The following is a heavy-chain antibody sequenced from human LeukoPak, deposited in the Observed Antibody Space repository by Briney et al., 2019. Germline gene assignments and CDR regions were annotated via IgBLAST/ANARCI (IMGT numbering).Heavy chain of an antibody. CDR1: GFTFSSYG. V-gene: IGHV3-30*03. Sequence: GGSLRLSCAASGFTFSSYGMHWVRQAPGKGLEWVAVISYDGSNKYYADSVKGRFTISRDNSKNTLYLQMNSLRAEDTAVYYCARTLRLGELSYEDYWGQGTLVTVSS. J-gene: IGHJ4*02. D-gene: IGHD3-16*02. CDR2: ISYDGSNK. CDR3: ARTLRLGELSYEDY.